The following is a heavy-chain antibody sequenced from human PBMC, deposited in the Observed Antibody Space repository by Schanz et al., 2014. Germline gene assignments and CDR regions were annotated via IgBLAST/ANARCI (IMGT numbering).Heavy chain of an antibody. CDR2: IGGSGDST. V-gene: IGHV3-23*04. J-gene: IGHJ4*02. CDR3: AKHVRSLTGNDY. D-gene: IGHD3-9*01. Sequence: EVRLVESGGGLVQPGGSLRLSCAASGFTFSIYGMSWVRQAPGKGLEWVSGIGGSGDSTHYADSVKGRFIISRDNSKNTLYLQVNSLRAEDTAVYYCAKHVRSLTGNDYWGQGTLVTVSS. CDR1: GFTFSIYG.